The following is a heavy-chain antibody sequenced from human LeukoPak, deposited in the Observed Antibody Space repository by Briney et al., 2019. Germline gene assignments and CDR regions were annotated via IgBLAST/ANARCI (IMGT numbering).Heavy chain of an antibody. Sequence: SETLSLTCTVSGGSISSYYWSWIRQPPGKGLEWIGYIYYSGSTNYNPSLKSRVTISVDTSKNQFSLKLSSVTAADTAVYYCARDLGVAAPPDYWGQGTLVTVSS. CDR2: IYYSGST. J-gene: IGHJ4*02. CDR3: ARDLGVAAPPDY. D-gene: IGHD6-19*01. V-gene: IGHV4-59*01. CDR1: GGSISSYY.